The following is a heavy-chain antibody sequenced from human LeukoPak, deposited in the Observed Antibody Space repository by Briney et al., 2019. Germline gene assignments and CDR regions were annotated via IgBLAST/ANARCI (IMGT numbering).Heavy chain of an antibody. CDR3: ARQHRTMIAPDAAVMGGPPAN. CDR1: GGSISSSSYY. D-gene: IGHD3-22*01. Sequence: SETLSLTCTVSGGSISSSSYYWGWIRQPPGKGLEWIGSIYYSGSTYYNPSLKSRVTISVDTSKNQFSLKLSSVTAADTAVYYCARQHRTMIAPDAAVMGGPPANWGQGTLVTVSS. J-gene: IGHJ4*02. CDR2: IYYSGST. V-gene: IGHV4-39*01.